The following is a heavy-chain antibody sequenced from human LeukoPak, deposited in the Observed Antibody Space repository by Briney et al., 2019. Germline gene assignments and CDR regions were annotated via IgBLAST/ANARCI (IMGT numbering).Heavy chain of an antibody. D-gene: IGHD6-13*01. J-gene: IGHJ6*04. Sequence: GGSLTPSCAPSAFTSSSSWMHWVRQAPGKGRGWVSRINSDGSSTSYADSGKGRFTISRDNAKNTLYQQMNSLRAGDTAVYYCARYSSTWPSPEVWGKRTTVAVFS. V-gene: IGHV3-74*01. CDR1: AFTSSSSW. CDR2: INSDGSST. CDR3: ARYSSTWPSPEV.